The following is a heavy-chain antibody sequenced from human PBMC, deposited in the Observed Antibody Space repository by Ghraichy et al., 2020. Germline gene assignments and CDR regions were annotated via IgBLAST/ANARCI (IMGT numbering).Heavy chain of an antibody. D-gene: IGHD6-19*01. V-gene: IGHV3-48*02. Sequence: GGSLRLSCAASGFTFSSYSMNWVRQAPGKGLEWVSYISSSSTIYYADSVKGRFTISRDNAKNSLYLQMNSLRDEDTAVYYCARDPDYSSGWFSIDYWGQGTLVTVSS. CDR3: ARDPDYSSGWFSIDY. J-gene: IGHJ4*02. CDR1: GFTFSSYS. CDR2: ISSSSTI.